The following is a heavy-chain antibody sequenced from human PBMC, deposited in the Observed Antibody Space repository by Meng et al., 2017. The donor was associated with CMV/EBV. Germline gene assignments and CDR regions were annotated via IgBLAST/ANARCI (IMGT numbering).Heavy chain of an antibody. CDR2: IKSKTDGGTT. D-gene: IGHD7-27*01. Sequence: GVSLKISCAASGFTFSNAWMTWVRQAPGKGLEWVDPIKSKTDGGTTDYAAPVKGRFTISRDDSKNTLYLQMNSLKTEDTAVYYCTTSWAAWGQGTLVTVSS. CDR3: TTSWAA. J-gene: IGHJ5*02. CDR1: GFTFSNAW. V-gene: IGHV3-15*01.